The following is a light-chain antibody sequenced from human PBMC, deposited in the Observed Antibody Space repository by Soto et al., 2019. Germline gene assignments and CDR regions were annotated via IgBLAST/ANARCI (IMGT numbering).Light chain of an antibody. CDR2: GTT. CDR3: QQYNKWPLT. V-gene: IGKV3-15*01. J-gene: IGKJ4*01. Sequence: MTQSPATLSVSPGEKATLSCRASQSLSTLLAWYQQKPDQAPRLLIHGTTTRATDIPARFSGSGSGTEFTLTISGLQSEDFAVYYCQQYNKWPLTFGGGTKVDI. CDR1: QSLSTL.